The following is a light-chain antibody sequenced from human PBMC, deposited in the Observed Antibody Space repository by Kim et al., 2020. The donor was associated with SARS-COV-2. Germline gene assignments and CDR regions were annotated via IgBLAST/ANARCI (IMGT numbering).Light chain of an antibody. V-gene: IGLV2-14*03. Sequence: QSALTQPASVSGSPGQSITISCTGTSSDVGSYNYVSWYQQHPGKAPKLMIYDVSHRPSGVSNRFSGSKSGNTASLTISGLRAEDEVDYFCTSYTSSSTLYVFGTGTKVTVL. J-gene: IGLJ1*01. CDR3: TSYTSSSTLYV. CDR2: DVS. CDR1: SSDVGSYNY.